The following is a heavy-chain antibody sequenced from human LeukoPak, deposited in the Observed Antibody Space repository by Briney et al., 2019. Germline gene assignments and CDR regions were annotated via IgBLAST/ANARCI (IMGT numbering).Heavy chain of an antibody. D-gene: IGHD3-3*01. J-gene: IGHJ4*02. CDR3: ARGGADFWSGYSPFHDFDY. CDR1: GGSISSGSYY. V-gene: IGHV4-61*02. Sequence: SQTLSLTCTVSGGSISSGSYYWSWIRQPAGKGLEWIGRIYTSGSTNYNPSLKSRATISVETSKNQFSLKLSSVTAADTAVYYCARGGADFWSGYSPFHDFDYWGQGTLVTVSS. CDR2: IYTSGST.